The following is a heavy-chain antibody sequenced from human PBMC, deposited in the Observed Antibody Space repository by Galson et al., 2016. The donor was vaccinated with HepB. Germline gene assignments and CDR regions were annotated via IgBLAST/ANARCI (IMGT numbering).Heavy chain of an antibody. CDR3: ARHGVTGTTWDFDL. V-gene: IGHV1-2*04. D-gene: IGHD1-7*01. CDR2: INPNSGGT. CDR1: GYTFSDYY. J-gene: IGHJ2*01. Sequence: SVKVSCKASGYTFSDYYMHWVRQAPGQGLEWMGWINPNSGGTNYAQKFQGCVTMTRDTSISTAYMELSRLRSDDTAVYYCARHGVTGTTWDFDLWGRGTLVTVSS.